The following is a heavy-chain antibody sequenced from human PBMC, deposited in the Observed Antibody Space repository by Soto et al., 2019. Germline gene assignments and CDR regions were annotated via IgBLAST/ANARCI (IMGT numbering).Heavy chain of an antibody. CDR2: INPDTGGA. CDR3: ARDPIGGGAPYYFDY. Sequence: ASVKVSCEAYGYTFTAYYIYWVRQTPGQGLEWMGGINPDTGGADSAPKFQGKIIMTRDTSINTAYMQLPRLTSDDTAVYYCARDPIGGGAPYYFDYWGQGTLVTVSS. V-gene: IGHV1-2*02. D-gene: IGHD3-16*01. CDR1: GYTFTAYY. J-gene: IGHJ4*02.